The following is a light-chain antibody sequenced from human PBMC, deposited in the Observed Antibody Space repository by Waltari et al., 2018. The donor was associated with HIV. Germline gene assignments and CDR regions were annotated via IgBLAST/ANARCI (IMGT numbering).Light chain of an antibody. Sequence: SYVLTQPPSVSVAPGQTARITCGGNKIGSKSVHWYQQKAGQAPVLVVYNGSDRPSGIPERFSGSRSGNTATLTISGVEAGDEADYYCHVWDRSSDHHVFGTGTKVTVL. CDR1: KIGSKS. J-gene: IGLJ1*01. V-gene: IGLV3-21*02. CDR2: NGS. CDR3: HVWDRSSDHHV.